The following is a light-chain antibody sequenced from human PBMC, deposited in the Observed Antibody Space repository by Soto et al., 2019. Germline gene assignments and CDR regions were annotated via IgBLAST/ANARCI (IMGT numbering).Light chain of an antibody. CDR1: SSDVGGYGY. CDR2: EVF. V-gene: IGLV2-14*03. J-gene: IGLJ1*01. CDR3: SSYTTRNTLGYV. Sequence: QSALTQPASVSGSPGQSITISCTGSSSDVGGYGYVSWYQQHPGKAPRLLIYEVFNRPSGVSNRFTGSKSDNTASLTISGLQAEDEADYYCSSYTTRNTLGYVFGSGTKLTVL.